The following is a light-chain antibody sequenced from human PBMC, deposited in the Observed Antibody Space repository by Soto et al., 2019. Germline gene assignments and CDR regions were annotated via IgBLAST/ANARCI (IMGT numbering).Light chain of an antibody. CDR3: QQSYRTPIPT. CDR1: QSISSY. CDR2: AAS. J-gene: IGKJ3*01. V-gene: IGKV1-39*01. Sequence: DIQMTQSPSSLSASVGDRVTITCRASQSISSYLNWYQQKPGKAPKLLIYAASSLQSGVPSRFSGSGSGTDFTLTISSLQPEDFATYYCQQSYRTPIPTFGPGTKVDIK.